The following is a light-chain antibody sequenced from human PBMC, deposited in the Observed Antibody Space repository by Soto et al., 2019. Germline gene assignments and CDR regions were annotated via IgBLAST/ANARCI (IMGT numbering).Light chain of an antibody. V-gene: IGLV2-14*03. J-gene: IGLJ2*01. Sequence: QSALTQPASVSGSPGQSITISCTGTSSDVGGYNYVSWYQQHPDKAPKLMIYDVSNRPSGVSDRFSGSKSGNTASLTISGLQAEDEADYYCSSSTSRSTVIFGGGTKLTVL. CDR3: SSSTSRSTVI. CDR2: DVS. CDR1: SSDVGGYNY.